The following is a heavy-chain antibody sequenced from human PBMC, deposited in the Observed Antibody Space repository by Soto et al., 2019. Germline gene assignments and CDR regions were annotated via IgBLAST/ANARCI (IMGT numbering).Heavy chain of an antibody. Sequence: SETLSLTCTVSGGSISSSSYYWGWIRQPPGKGLEWIGSIYYSGSTYYNPSLKSRVTISVDTSKNQFSLKLSSVTAADTAVYYCARHPKPLHQVDDSGQGTLVTVSS. D-gene: IGHD2-2*01. CDR3: ARHPKPLHQVDD. J-gene: IGHJ4*02. V-gene: IGHV4-39*01. CDR2: IYYSGST. CDR1: GGSISSSSYY.